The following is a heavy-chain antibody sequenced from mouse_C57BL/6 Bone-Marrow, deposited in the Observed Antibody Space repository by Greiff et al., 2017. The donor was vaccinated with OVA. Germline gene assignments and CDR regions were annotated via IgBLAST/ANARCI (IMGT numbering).Heavy chain of an antibody. J-gene: IGHJ4*01. V-gene: IGHV1-15*01. CDR2: IDPETGGT. Sequence: VQLVESGAELVRPGASVTLSCKASGYTFTDYEMHWVKQTPVHGLEWIGAIDPETGGTAYNQKFKGKAILTVDKSSSTAYMLLSSLTSEGSAVYFCARYCGSSYWAMCYWGQRASVTVSS. CDR1: GYTFTDYE. CDR3: ARYCGSSYWAMCY. D-gene: IGHD1-1*01.